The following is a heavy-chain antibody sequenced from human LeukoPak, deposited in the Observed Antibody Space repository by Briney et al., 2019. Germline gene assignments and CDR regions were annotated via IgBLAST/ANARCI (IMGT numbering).Heavy chain of an antibody. CDR3: ARATLRWPNWFDP. CDR2: INHSGST. V-gene: IGHV4-34*01. D-gene: IGHD4-23*01. J-gene: IGHJ5*02. Sequence: SETLSLTCAVYGGSFSGYYWSWIRQPPGKGLEWIGEINHSGSTNYNPSLKSRVTISVDTSKNQFSLKLGSVTAADTAVYYCARATLRWPNWFDPWGQGTLVTVSS. CDR1: GGSFSGYY.